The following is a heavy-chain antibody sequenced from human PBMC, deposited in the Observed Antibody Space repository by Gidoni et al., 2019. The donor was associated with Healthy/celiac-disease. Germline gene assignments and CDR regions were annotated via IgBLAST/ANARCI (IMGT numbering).Heavy chain of an antibody. V-gene: IGHV3-23*01. Sequence: EVQLLVSGGGLVQPGVSLRLSCAASGFAFSSYAMSWVRLAPGKGLEWVAAISGSGGSTYDADAVKGRFTISRDKSKNTLYLQMNSLRAEDTAVYYCAKGGFLTGSLFDYWGQGTLVTVSS. D-gene: IGHD3-9*01. CDR3: AKGGFLTGSLFDY. CDR2: ISGSGGST. CDR1: GFAFSSYA. J-gene: IGHJ4*02.